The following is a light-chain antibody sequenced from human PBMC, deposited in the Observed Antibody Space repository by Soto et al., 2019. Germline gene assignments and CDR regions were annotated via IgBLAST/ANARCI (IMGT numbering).Light chain of an antibody. CDR1: QSVSSSY. V-gene: IGKV3-20*01. CDR2: GAS. CDR3: LQYGSSPWT. J-gene: IGKJ1*01. Sequence: EIVLTQSPGTLSLSPGERATLSCRASQSVSSSYLAWYQQKPGQAPRLLIYGASSRATGIPERFSGSGSGTDFTLTISRLEPEDFAVYYCLQYGSSPWTLGQGTKVEIK.